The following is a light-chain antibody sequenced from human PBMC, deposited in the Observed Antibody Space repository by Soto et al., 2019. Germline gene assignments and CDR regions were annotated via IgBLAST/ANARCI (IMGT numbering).Light chain of an antibody. CDR3: QQYSNWPPFT. CDR1: QSVSSN. V-gene: IGKV3-15*01. Sequence: EIVMTQSPATLSVSPGERATLSCRASQSVSSNLAWYQQKPGQAPRLLIYGASTRATGIPGRFSGSGSGTEFTLTISSLQSEDFAVYYCQQYSNWPPFTFGPGTKVDIK. J-gene: IGKJ3*01. CDR2: GAS.